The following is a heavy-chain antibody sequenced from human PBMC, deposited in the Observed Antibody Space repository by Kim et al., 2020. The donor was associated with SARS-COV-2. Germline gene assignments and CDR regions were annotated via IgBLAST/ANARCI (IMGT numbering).Heavy chain of an antibody. CDR1: GFTVSSNY. V-gene: IGHV3-66*01. Sequence: GGSLRLSCAASGFTVSSNYMSWVRQAPGKGLEWVSVIYSGGSTYYADSVKGRFTISRDNSKNTLYLQMNSLRAEDTAVYYCARESHLVGAPYFDYWGQGTLVTVSS. J-gene: IGHJ4*02. CDR2: IYSGGST. D-gene: IGHD1-26*01. CDR3: ARESHLVGAPYFDY.